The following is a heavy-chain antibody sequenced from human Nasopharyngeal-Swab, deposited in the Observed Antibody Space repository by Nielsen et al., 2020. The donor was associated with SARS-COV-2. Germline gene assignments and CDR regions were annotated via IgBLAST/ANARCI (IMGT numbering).Heavy chain of an antibody. CDR1: GGSISRLY. J-gene: IGHJ5*02. CDR3: ARLALGYCTNGVCYQGFDP. D-gene: IGHD2-8*01. V-gene: IGHV4-59*08. Sequence: LSPPPTVSGGSISRLYWSWVRQPPGEGLEWIGYIYYSGSTNYNPSLKSRVTISVDTSKNQFSLKLSSVTAADTAVYYCARLALGYCTNGVCYQGFDPWGQGTLVTVSS. CDR2: IYYSGST.